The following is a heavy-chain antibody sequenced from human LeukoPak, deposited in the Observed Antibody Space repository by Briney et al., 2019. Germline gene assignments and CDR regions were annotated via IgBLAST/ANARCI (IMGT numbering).Heavy chain of an antibody. Sequence: GESLKISCKGSGYNFTNHWIGWVRQMSGKGLEWMGVIYPGDSDTTYSPSFEGQVTISADRSISTAYLQWSSLKASDTAIYYCVREDYWSGYPDYWGQGTLVTVSS. D-gene: IGHD3-3*01. CDR3: VREDYWSGYPDY. CDR1: GYNFTNHW. J-gene: IGHJ4*02. V-gene: IGHV5-51*01. CDR2: IYPGDSDT.